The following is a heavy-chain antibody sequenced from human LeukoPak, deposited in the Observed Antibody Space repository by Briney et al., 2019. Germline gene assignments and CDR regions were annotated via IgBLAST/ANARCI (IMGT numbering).Heavy chain of an antibody. D-gene: IGHD4-23*01. Sequence: GASVKVSCKASGYTFTSYDINWVRQATGQGLEWMGWMNPNSGNTGYAQKFQGRVTITRNTSISTAYMGLSSLRSEDTAVYYCARRYGGLYYFDYWGQGTLVTVSS. CDR1: GYTFTSYD. J-gene: IGHJ4*02. CDR3: ARRYGGLYYFDY. V-gene: IGHV1-8*03. CDR2: MNPNSGNT.